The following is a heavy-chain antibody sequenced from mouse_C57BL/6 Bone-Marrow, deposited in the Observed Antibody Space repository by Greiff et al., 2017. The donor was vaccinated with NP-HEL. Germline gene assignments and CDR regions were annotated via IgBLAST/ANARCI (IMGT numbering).Heavy chain of an antibody. CDR1: GYTFTSYG. CDR3: ARSPYYAMDY. V-gene: IGHV1-81*01. CDR2: IYPRSGNP. Sequence: VQLQESGAELARPGASVKLSCKASGYTFTSYGISWVKQRTGPGLEWIGEIYPRSGNPYYNEKFKGKATLTADKSSSTAYMELRSLTSEDSAVYFCARSPYYAMDYWGQGTSVTVSS. J-gene: IGHJ4*01.